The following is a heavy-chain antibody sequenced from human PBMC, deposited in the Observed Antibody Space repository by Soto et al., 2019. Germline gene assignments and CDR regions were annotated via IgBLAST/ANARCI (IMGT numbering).Heavy chain of an antibody. Sequence: QVQLVQSGAEVKKPGSSVKVSCKASGGSFSSNAISWVRQAPGQGLEWMGGIIPIFGTANYAQNFQGRVTITADKSTGTAYMEVSSLRSEDTAVYYCARDVGHSSSWMMDHWGKGTLVTVAS. D-gene: IGHD6-13*01. CDR2: IIPIFGTA. CDR1: GGSFSSNA. CDR3: ARDVGHSSSWMMDH. V-gene: IGHV1-69*06. J-gene: IGHJ4*02.